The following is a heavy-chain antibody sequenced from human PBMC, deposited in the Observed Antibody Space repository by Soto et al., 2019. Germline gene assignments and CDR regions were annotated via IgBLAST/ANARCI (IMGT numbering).Heavy chain of an antibody. Sequence: SETLSLTCTVSGGSISSSNYFWDWIRQPPGKGLEWIANIYYSGSTYYNPSLKSRITISVDTSKNYFSLNLSSVTAADTAVYYCARQAGGGRHYYGMDVWGQGTTVTVSS. J-gene: IGHJ6*02. V-gene: IGHV4-39*01. CDR1: GGSISSSNYF. D-gene: IGHD2-15*01. CDR3: ARQAGGGRHYYGMDV. CDR2: IYYSGST.